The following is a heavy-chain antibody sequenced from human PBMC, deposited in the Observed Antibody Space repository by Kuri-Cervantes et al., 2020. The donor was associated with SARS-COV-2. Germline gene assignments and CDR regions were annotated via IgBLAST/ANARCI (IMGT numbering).Heavy chain of an antibody. J-gene: IGHJ6*02. D-gene: IGHD5-18*01. Sequence: GESLKISCAASGFTFSSYSMNWVRQAPGKGLEWVSSISSSSSYIYYADSVKGRSTISRDNAKNSLYLQMNSLRAEDTAVYYCARVHSYGPQDYYYYGMDVWGQGTTVTVSS. V-gene: IGHV3-21*01. CDR1: GFTFSSYS. CDR2: ISSSSSYI. CDR3: ARVHSYGPQDYYYYGMDV.